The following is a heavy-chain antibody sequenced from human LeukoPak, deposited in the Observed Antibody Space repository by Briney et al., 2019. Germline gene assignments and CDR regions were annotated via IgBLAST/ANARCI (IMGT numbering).Heavy chain of an antibody. Sequence: SETLSLTCTVSGYSISSGYYWGWIRQPPGKGLEWIGSIYHSGSTYYNPSLKSRVTISVDKSKNQFSLKLSSVTAADTAVYYCARGSGYGAFDYWGQGTLVTVSS. J-gene: IGHJ4*02. D-gene: IGHD3-22*01. CDR1: GYSISSGYY. CDR3: ARGSGYGAFDY. CDR2: IYHSGST. V-gene: IGHV4-38-2*02.